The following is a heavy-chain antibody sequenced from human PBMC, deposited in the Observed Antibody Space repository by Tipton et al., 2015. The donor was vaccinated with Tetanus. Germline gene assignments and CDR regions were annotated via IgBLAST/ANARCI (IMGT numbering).Heavy chain of an antibody. CDR1: GFTFGDFW. J-gene: IGHJ4*02. CDR3: VRDLYGRDDY. V-gene: IGHV3-74*01. Sequence: SLRLSCAASGFTFGDFWMHWVRQVPGKGLVWVSHISRGGNTITYADAVRGRFTISRDNAKNTLFLQMNSLSVDDTGGYYCVRDLYGRDDYWGQGTLVTVSS. CDR2: ISRGGNTI. D-gene: IGHD5-24*01.